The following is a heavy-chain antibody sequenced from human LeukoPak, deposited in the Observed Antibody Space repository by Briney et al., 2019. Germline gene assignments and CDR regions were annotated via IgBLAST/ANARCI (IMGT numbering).Heavy chain of an antibody. Sequence: GGSLRLSCAASGFTFDDYTMHWVRQAPGKGLEWVSLSWDGGSAYYADSVKGRFTISRDNSKNSQYLQMNSLRTEDTALYYCAKGYSSGWYYFDYWGQGTLVTVSS. CDR2: SWDGGSA. CDR3: AKGYSSGWYYFDY. CDR1: GFTFDDYT. J-gene: IGHJ4*02. V-gene: IGHV3-43*01. D-gene: IGHD6-19*01.